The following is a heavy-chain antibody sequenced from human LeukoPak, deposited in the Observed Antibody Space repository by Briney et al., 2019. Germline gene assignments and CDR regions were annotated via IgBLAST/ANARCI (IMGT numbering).Heavy chain of an antibody. CDR2: INPNSGGT. V-gene: IGHV1-2*02. Sequence: GASVKVSCKASGYTFTGYYMHWVRQAPGQGLEWMGWINPNSGGTNYAQKFQGRVTMTGDTSISTAYMELSRLRSDDTAVYYCARVTQVYCSGGSCYSTGYNWFDPWGQGTLVTVSS. CDR1: GYTFTGYY. D-gene: IGHD2-15*01. CDR3: ARVTQVYCSGGSCYSTGYNWFDP. J-gene: IGHJ5*02.